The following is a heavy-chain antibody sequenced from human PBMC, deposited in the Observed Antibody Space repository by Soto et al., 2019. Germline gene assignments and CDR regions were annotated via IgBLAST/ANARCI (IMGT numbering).Heavy chain of an antibody. V-gene: IGHV1-3*02. J-gene: IGHJ6*02. CDR1: GYTFTSYA. CDR2: SNAGNGNT. Sequence: ASVKVSCKASGYTFTSYARHWVRQAPGQRLEWRGWSNAGNGNTKYSQEFQGRVTITRDTSASTAYMELNSLRAEDTAVYYCARAQYYYGSGSSYYGMDVWGQGTTVTVCS. D-gene: IGHD3-10*01. CDR3: ARAQYYYGSGSSYYGMDV.